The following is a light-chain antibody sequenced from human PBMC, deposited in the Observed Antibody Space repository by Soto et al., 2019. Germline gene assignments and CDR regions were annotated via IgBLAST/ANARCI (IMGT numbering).Light chain of an antibody. CDR3: QQYNTWPPR. V-gene: IGKV3-15*01. CDR2: GAS. J-gene: IGKJ3*01. Sequence: EIVLTQSPGTLSLSPGERATLSCRASQSVSSKYLAWYQQKPGQAPRLLISGASTRATGIPARFSGSGSGTEFTLTISSLQSEDFAVYYCQQYNTWPPRFGPGTKIHI. CDR1: QSVSSKY.